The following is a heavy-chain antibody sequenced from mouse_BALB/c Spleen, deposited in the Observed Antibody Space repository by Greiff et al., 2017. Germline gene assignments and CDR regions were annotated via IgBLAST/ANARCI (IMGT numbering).Heavy chain of an antibody. J-gene: IGHJ3*01. CDR2: ICYSGST. Sequence: EVQLVESGPSLVKPSPTLSLTCSVTGDSITSCYWNWIRQFPGNKLEYMGYICYSGSTYYNPSLKSRISIPRAASKNQYYLQLNSVTTEDTAKYCCAWGKPFAYWGQGTLVTVSA. D-gene: IGHD2-1*01. V-gene: IGHV3-8*02. CDR3: AWGKPFAY. CDR1: GDSITSCY.